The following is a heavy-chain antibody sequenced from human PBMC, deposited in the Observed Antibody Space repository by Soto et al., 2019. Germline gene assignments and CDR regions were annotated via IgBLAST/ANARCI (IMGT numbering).Heavy chain of an antibody. CDR1: GFTFSGSA. Sequence: EVQLVESGGGLVQPGGSLKLSCAASGFTFSGSAMHWVRQASGKGLEWVGRIRSKANSYATAYAASVKGRFTISRDDSKNTAYLQMNSLKTEDTAVYYCTGTITIVRGVIIYGMDVWGQGTTVTVSS. CDR2: IRSKANSYAT. D-gene: IGHD3-10*01. J-gene: IGHJ6*02. V-gene: IGHV3-73*02. CDR3: TGTITIVRGVIIYGMDV.